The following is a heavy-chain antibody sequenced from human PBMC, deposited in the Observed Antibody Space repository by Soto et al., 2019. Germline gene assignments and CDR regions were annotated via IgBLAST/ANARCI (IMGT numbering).Heavy chain of an antibody. CDR1: GGTLSDHG. J-gene: IGHJ3*02. V-gene: IGHV1-69*06. Sequence: SVKVSCKASGGTLSDHGVAWRRQASGQGLEWMGGTIPVVNTAKYAQKFQGRVTFTADKFTNITYMELGSLRSDDTAFMFCARGVDGSGNSYSGQSAFDICRPGTMVTASS. CDR3: ARGVDGSGNSYSGQSAFDI. CDR2: TIPVVNTA. D-gene: IGHD3-10*01.